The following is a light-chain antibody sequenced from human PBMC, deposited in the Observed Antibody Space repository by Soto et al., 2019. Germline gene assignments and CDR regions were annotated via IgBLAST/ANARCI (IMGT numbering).Light chain of an antibody. CDR1: SSDVGGYIF. V-gene: IGLV2-8*01. CDR2: DVN. CDR3: VSYAGGTYV. J-gene: IGLJ1*01. Sequence: ALTQPPSASGSPGQSVTISCTGTSSDVGGYIFVSWYQQHPGKAPKLMIYDVNKRPSGVPDRFSGSKSDNTASLTVSGLQAEDEADYYCVSYAGGTYVFGTGTKVTVL.